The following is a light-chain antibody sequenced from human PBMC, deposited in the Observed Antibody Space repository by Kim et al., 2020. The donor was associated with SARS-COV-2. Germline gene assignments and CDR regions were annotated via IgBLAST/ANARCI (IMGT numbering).Light chain of an antibody. V-gene: IGKV3-20*01. Sequence: SPGARATLSCRASQSVASNYVTWFQHKPGQAPRLLIYGASNRVTGIPDRFSGSGSGTDFTLTISRLDPEDSAVYYCQQYSSSPGTFGQGTKVDIK. J-gene: IGKJ1*01. CDR1: QSVASNY. CDR2: GAS. CDR3: QQYSSSPGT.